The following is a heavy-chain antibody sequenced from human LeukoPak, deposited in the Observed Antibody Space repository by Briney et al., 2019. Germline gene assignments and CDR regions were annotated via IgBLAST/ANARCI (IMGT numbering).Heavy chain of an antibody. D-gene: IGHD3-16*01. J-gene: IGHJ4*02. Sequence: ASVNVSCKASGYTFTGYYMHWVRQAPGQGLEGMGWINPNSGGTNYAQKFQGRVTMTRDTSISTAYMELSRLISDGTAVYLFERAGGGLDYWGQGTLVTVSS. CDR3: ERAGGGLDY. CDR2: INPNSGGT. CDR1: GYTFTGYY. V-gene: IGHV1-2*02.